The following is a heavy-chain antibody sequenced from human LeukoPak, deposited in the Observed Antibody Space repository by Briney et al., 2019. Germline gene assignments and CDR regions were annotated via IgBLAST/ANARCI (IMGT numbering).Heavy chain of an antibody. J-gene: IGHJ4*02. CDR2: ISGSGGST. CDR1: GFTFSSYA. Sequence: PGGSLRLSCAASGFTFSSYAMSWVRQAPGKGLEWVSAISGSGGSTYYPDSVKGRFTIYRDNSKNTLYMQMNSLRAEDTAVYYCAKDFGPTVVTLLRYWGQGTLVTVSS. V-gene: IGHV3-23*01. CDR3: AKDFGPTVVTLLRY. D-gene: IGHD4-23*01.